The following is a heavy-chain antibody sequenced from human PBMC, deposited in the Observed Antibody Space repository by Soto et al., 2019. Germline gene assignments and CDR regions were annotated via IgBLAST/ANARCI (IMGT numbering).Heavy chain of an antibody. D-gene: IGHD2-8*01. V-gene: IGHV1-18*01. Sequence: ASVKVSCKASGYTYTSYGISWVRQAPGQGIKWMGWISAYNGNTNYAQKLQGRVTMTTDTSTSTAYMELRSLRSDDTAVYYCARDIVLMVYAMGRHDYHYGMDVWGQGTTVTVSS. CDR2: ISAYNGNT. CDR1: GYTYTSYG. CDR3: ARDIVLMVYAMGRHDYHYGMDV. J-gene: IGHJ6*02.